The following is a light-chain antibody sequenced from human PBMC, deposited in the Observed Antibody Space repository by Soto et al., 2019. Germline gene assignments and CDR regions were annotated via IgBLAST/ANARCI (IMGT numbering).Light chain of an antibody. V-gene: IGKV3-15*01. J-gene: IGKJ4*01. CDR3: QQYGSSPRT. Sequence: ETVMTQSPATLSVSPGERATLSCRASQSVLRNLAWYQQKPGQAPRLLIYGASARATGVPDRFSGSGSGTEFTLTISRLEPEDFAVYYCQQYGSSPRTFGGGTKVDI. CDR2: GAS. CDR1: QSVLRN.